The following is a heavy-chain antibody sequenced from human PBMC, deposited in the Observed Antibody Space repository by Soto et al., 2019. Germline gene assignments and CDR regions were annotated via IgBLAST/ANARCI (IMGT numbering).Heavy chain of an antibody. V-gene: IGHV1-18*01. CDR3: ARGGYYDNFWNKLNPYGLDV. Sequence: ASVKVSCKASGYTFIRYGITWVRQAPGQGFECMGWISPYDDSTIYAQKLQGRVTMTTDTSSRTVTMALRGLRSDDTAVYYCARGGYYDNFWNKLNPYGLDVLAQGTTVPVS. J-gene: IGHJ6*02. CDR1: GYTFIRYG. CDR2: ISPYDDST. D-gene: IGHD3-16*01.